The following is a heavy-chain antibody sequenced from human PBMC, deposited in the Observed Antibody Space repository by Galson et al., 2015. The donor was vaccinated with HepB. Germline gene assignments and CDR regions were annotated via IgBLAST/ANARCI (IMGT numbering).Heavy chain of an antibody. J-gene: IGHJ6*02. CDR2: ISYRGNT. CDR1: GGSISSFY. D-gene: IGHD3-9*01. Sequence: ETLSLTCIVSGGSISSFYWSWIRQPPGKGLEWIGYISYRGNTNYNPSLKSRVTISVDTSRNQFSLRLNSVTAADAAVYYCARHPSLTGPIGGYGMDVWGQGTTVTVSS. CDR3: ARHPSLTGPIGGYGMDV. V-gene: IGHV4-59*08.